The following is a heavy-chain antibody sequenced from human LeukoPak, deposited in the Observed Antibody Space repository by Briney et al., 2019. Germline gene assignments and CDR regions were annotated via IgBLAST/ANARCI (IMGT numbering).Heavy chain of an antibody. J-gene: IGHJ4*02. Sequence: SEILSLTCAVYGGSFSGYYWSWIRQPPGKGLEWIGEINHSGSTNYNPSLKSRVTISVDTSKNQFSLKLSSVTAADTAVYYCARHKGRGGFDYWGQGTLVTVSS. CDR2: INHSGST. D-gene: IGHD3-10*01. CDR1: GGSFSGYY. V-gene: IGHV4-34*01. CDR3: ARHKGRGGFDY.